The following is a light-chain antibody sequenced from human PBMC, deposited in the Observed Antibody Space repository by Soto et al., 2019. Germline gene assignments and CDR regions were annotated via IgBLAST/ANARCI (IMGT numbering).Light chain of an antibody. CDR3: QAYDSSLSGSV. J-gene: IGLJ2*01. V-gene: IGLV1-40*01. CDR1: SSNIGAGYD. CDR2: GNS. Sequence: QSVLTQPPSVSGAPGQRVTISCTGSSSNIGAGYDVHWYQQLPGTAPNLLIYGNSNRPSGVPDRFSGSKSGTSASLAITGLQAEDGADYCCQAYDSSLSGSVFGGGTQLTVL.